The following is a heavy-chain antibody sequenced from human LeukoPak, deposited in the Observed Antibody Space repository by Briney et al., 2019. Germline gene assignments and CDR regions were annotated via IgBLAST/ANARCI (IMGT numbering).Heavy chain of an antibody. CDR1: GFTFSSYS. CDR2: ISSSSSTI. CDR3: AKGIGDFWSGPPPDY. D-gene: IGHD3-3*01. V-gene: IGHV3-48*04. J-gene: IGHJ4*02. Sequence: GGSLRLSCAASGFTFSSYSMNWVRQAPGKGLEWVSYISSSSSTIYYADSVKGRFTISRDNAKNTLDLQMNSLRAEDTAVYYCAKGIGDFWSGPPPDYWGQGTLVTVSS.